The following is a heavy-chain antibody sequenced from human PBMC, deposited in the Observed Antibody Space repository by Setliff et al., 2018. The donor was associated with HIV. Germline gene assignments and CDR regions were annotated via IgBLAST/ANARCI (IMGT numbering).Heavy chain of an antibody. CDR2: IYASGSI. CDR1: GGSISSHC. V-gene: IGHV4-59*11. J-gene: IGHJ4*02. CDR3: AKGAGFYGDYTFDY. D-gene: IGHD4-17*01. Sequence: LSLTCTVSGGSISSHCWSWIRQSPGKALEWIGYIYASGSIIYNPSLQSRVSISMDASKNKFSLKVTSVTSADTAVYYCAKGAGFYGDYTFDYWGQGNLVTVSS.